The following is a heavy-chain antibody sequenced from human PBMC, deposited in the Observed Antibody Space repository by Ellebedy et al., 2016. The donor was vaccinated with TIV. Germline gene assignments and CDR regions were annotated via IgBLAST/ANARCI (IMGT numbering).Heavy chain of an antibody. J-gene: IGHJ4*02. CDR2: ISSGGTT. CDR3: ATWPPGAFDH. V-gene: IGHV4-59*11. Sequence: SETLSLTXTVSGASFSSHYWSWIRQPPGKGLEWIGHISSGGTTKYNPSLKNRLAMSVHTSKNQFSLNLTSVTAADTAVYYCATWPPGAFDHWGQGALVTVSS. CDR1: GASFSSHY.